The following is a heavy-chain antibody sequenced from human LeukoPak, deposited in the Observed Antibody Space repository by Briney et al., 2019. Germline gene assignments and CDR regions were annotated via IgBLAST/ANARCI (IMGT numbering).Heavy chain of an antibody. V-gene: IGHV4-38-2*02. J-gene: IGHJ4*02. Sequence: SETLSLTCTVSGYSISSGYYWGWIRQPPGKGLEWIGSIYHSGSTYYNPSLKSRVTISVDTSKNQFSLKLSSVTAADTAVYYCARGISGSYLLDYWGQGTPVTVSS. CDR3: ARGISGSYLLDY. CDR1: GYSISSGYY. CDR2: IYHSGST. D-gene: IGHD1-26*01.